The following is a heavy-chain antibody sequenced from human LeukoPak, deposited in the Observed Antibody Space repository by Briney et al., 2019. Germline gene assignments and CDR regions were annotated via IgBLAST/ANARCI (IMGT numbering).Heavy chain of an antibody. Sequence: PGRSLRLSCAASGFTFSSYAMHWVRQAPGKGLEWVAVISYDGSNKYYADSVKGRFTISRDNSKNTLYLQMNSLRAEDTAVYYCARERIGRSRGFDPWGQGTLVTVSS. CDR1: GFTFSSYA. J-gene: IGHJ5*02. D-gene: IGHD3-3*02. V-gene: IGHV3-30-3*01. CDR3: ARERIGRSRGFDP. CDR2: ISYDGSNK.